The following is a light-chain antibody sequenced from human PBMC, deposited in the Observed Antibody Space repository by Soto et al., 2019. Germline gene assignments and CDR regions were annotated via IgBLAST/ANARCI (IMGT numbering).Light chain of an antibody. CDR1: QTIAGY. Sequence: DIQMTQSPSSLSASVVGRVTITCRANQTIAGYLNWYQQKPGRAPKLLIYAAFTLQGGVPSNFSGSGSGTDFTLTISSLQPEDFATYYCHQSYTTPYTFGQGTKLQIK. CDR2: AAF. CDR3: HQSYTTPYT. V-gene: IGKV1-39*01. J-gene: IGKJ2*01.